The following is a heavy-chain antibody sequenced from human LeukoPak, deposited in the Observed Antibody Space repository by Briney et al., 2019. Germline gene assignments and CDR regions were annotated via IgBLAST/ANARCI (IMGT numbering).Heavy chain of an antibody. CDR2: FDPEDGET. D-gene: IGHD1-26*01. Sequence: ASVKVSCKVSGYTLTELSMHWVRQAPGKGLEWMGGFDPEDGETIYAQKFQGRATMTEDTSTDTAYMELSSLRSEDTAVYYCATSMGVSPYYYYGMDVWGQGTTVTVSS. J-gene: IGHJ6*02. CDR1: GYTLTELS. CDR3: ATSMGVSPYYYYGMDV. V-gene: IGHV1-24*01.